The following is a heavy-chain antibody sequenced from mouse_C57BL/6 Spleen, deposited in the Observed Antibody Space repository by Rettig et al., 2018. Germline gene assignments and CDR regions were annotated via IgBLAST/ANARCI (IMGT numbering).Heavy chain of an antibody. D-gene: IGHD2-4*01. J-gene: IGHJ4*01. Sequence: LGVIWGGGSTNYNSALMSRLSISKDNSKSQVFLKMNSLQTDDTAMYYCAKHLGYDYDGLAMDYWGQGTSVTVSS. V-gene: IGHV2-9*01. CDR2: IWGGGST. CDR3: AKHLGYDYDGLAMDY.